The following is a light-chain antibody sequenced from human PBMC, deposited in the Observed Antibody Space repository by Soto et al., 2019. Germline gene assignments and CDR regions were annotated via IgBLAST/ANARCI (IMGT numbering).Light chain of an antibody. V-gene: IGKV1-6*01. Sequence: AIQMTQSPSSLSASVGDRVTITCRASEDIRKELSWYQQKPGKAPNVLIYGASSSQSGVPSRFSGSGSGTDFTLHISSLQPEDVATYYCLQDHNYPRTFGQGTTVEVK. CDR1: EDIRKE. CDR2: GAS. J-gene: IGKJ1*01. CDR3: LQDHNYPRT.